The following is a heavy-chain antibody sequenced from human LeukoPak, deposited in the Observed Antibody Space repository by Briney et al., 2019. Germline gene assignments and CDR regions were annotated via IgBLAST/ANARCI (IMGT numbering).Heavy chain of an antibody. CDR2: IYYSGST. CDR1: GGSISSSSYY. J-gene: IGHJ4*02. V-gene: IGHV4-39*07. CDR3: ARGLHDYGGSYFDY. D-gene: IGHD4-23*01. Sequence: SETLSLTCTVSGGSISSSSYYWGWIRQPPGKGLEWIGSIYYSGSTYYNPSLKSRVTISVDTSKNQFSLKLSSVTAADTAVYYCARGLHDYGGSYFDYWGQGTLVTVSS.